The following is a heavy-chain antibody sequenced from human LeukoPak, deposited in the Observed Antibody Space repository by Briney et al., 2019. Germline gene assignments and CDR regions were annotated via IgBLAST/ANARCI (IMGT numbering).Heavy chain of an antibody. CDR2: IYYSGST. CDR1: GGSISSSSYN. J-gene: IGHJ4*02. CDR3: ARDGGGDWGDYFDY. V-gene: IGHV4-39*07. D-gene: IGHD2-21*02. Sequence: PSETLSLTCIVSGGSISSSSYNWGWIRQPPGKGLEWIGSIYYSGSTNYNPSLKSRVTISVDTSENQFSLKLSSVTAADTAVYYCARDGGGDWGDYFDYWGQGTLVTVSS.